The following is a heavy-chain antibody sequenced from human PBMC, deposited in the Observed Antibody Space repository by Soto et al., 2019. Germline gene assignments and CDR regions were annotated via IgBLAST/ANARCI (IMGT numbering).Heavy chain of an antibody. CDR1: GYDFSTYW. CDR2: IYPGDSDI. D-gene: IGHD2-2*01. V-gene: IGHV5-51*01. CDR3: AGLQNGATYATAVWDY. J-gene: IGHJ4*02. Sequence: GESLKISCKGSGYDFSTYWIGWMRQMTGKSLEHMGIIYPGDSDIRYSPSFQGHYSIQVDKSINTAYLQWSSLGASDTAMNFCAGLQNGATYATAVWDYWGQGTQVTVSS.